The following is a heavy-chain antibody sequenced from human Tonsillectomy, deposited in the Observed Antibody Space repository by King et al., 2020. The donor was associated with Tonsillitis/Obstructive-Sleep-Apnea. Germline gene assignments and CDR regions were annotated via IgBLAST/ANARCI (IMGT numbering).Heavy chain of an antibody. D-gene: IGHD2-2*01. CDR2: IYPCYSDT. J-gene: IGHJ1*01. CDR3: ARLRYCSSTSCYALQH. V-gene: IGHV5-51*01. CDR1: GYSFTSYW. Sequence: QLVQSGAEVKKPGESLKISCKGSGYSFTSYWIGWVRQMPGKGLEWMGIIYPCYSDTRYSPSFQGQVTISADKSISTAYLQWSSLKASDTAMYYCARLRYCSSTSCYALQHWGQGTLVTVSS.